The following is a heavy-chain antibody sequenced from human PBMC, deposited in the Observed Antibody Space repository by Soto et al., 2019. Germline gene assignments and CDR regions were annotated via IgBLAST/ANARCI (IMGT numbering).Heavy chain of an antibody. CDR1: GFSLSTSGVG. J-gene: IGHJ4*02. CDR2: IYWDTNK. Sequence: QITLKESGPTLVKPTQTLTLTCTFSGFSLSTSGVGVGWLRQPPGKALECLAVIYWDTNKRYSPSLESRLTIIKDTSKNQVVLIMTNMGPVDTATYYCAHRSTASLFDYWGQGTLVTVSS. D-gene: IGHD2-21*02. CDR3: AHRSTASLFDY. V-gene: IGHV2-5*02.